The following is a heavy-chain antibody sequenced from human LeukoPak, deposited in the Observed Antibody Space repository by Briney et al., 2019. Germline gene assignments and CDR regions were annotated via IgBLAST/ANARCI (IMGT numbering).Heavy chain of an antibody. V-gene: IGHV3-48*04. CDR1: GFNLSTYN. D-gene: IGHD3-16*01. J-gene: IGHJ4*02. Sequence: GGSLRLSCAASGFNLSTYNVNWVRQAPGKGLEWISYISASSTTIDYADSVKGRFTISRDNAKNSLYLQMNSLRAEDTAVYYCARVLGPFDYWGQGTLVTVSS. CDR2: ISASSTTI. CDR3: ARVLGPFDY.